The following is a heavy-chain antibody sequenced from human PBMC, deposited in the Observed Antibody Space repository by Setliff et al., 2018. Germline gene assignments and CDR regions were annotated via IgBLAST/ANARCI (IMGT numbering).Heavy chain of an antibody. J-gene: IGHJ4*02. V-gene: IGHV7-4-1*02. D-gene: IGHD3-10*01. CDR3: ARGSSATSPFDS. Sequence: ASVKVSCKASGYTFTDYPITWVRQAPGQGLEWMGWIHTMSGESTFAQGFTGRFVFSLDASVSTAYLEINNLKGKDTAVYYCARGSSATSPFDSWGQGTLVTVSS. CDR2: IHTMSGES. CDR1: GYTFTDYP.